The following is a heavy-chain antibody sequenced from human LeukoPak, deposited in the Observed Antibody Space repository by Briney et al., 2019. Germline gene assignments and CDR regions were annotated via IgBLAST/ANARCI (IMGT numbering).Heavy chain of an antibody. V-gene: IGHV3-30*18. CDR2: IAYDGTNK. CDR1: GFAFNTYG. D-gene: IGHD5-12*01. Sequence: PGRSLRLSCAASGFAFNTYGMHWVRQAPGKGPEWGAVIAYDGTNKYYADSVKGRFTISRDNSKNTLYLQMSSLRPEDTAVYYCAKAPFGGYDWVDYWGQGTLVTVSS. J-gene: IGHJ4*02. CDR3: AKAPFGGYDWVDY.